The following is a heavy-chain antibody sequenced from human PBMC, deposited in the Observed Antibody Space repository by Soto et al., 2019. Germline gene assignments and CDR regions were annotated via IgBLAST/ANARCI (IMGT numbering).Heavy chain of an antibody. V-gene: IGHV4-34*01. D-gene: IGHD2-8*01. CDR1: GASLSVYD. Sequence: PSETLSLTCAVYGASLSVYDWSWVRQPPGKGLEWIGEINQSGGTNYNPSLKGRVTISMDTSKNQFSLRLKSVTAADTAIYYCARDPYANAFDIWGRGTMVTVSS. J-gene: IGHJ3*02. CDR2: INQSGGT. CDR3: ARDPYANAFDI.